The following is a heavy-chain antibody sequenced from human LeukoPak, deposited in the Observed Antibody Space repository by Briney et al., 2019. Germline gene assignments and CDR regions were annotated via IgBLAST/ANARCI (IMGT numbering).Heavy chain of an antibody. V-gene: IGHV3-30*02. CDR3: AKYLDGLRVGTSGDV. CDR1: GFTFSSYG. CDR2: IWYDGSNK. J-gene: IGHJ6*02. Sequence: GGSLRLSCAASGFTFSSYGMHWVRQAPGKGLEWVAVIWYDGSNKYYADSVKGRFTISRDTSKNTVFLQMNSLRADDTAVYYCAKYLDGLRVGTSGDVWGQGTTVTVSS. D-gene: IGHD1/OR15-1a*01.